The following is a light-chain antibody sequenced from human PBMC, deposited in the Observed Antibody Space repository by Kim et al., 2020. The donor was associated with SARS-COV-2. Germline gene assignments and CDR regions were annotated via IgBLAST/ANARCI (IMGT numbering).Light chain of an antibody. CDR1: ENVNTF. Sequence: IVMTQSPATLSVSPGERATLPCRASENVNTFLAWYQQKPGQPPRLLIYGASTRATGIPARFSGSGSGTEFTVTITNLQSEDVAVYYCQQHRNWPLTFGGGTKLEI. CDR2: GAS. V-gene: IGKV3-15*01. J-gene: IGKJ4*01. CDR3: QQHRNWPLT.